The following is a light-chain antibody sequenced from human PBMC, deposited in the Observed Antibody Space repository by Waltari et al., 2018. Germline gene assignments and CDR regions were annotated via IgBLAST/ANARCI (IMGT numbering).Light chain of an antibody. CDR1: RSVSRY. CDR3: QQRSDWPRT. J-gene: IGKJ1*01. CDR2: DAA. Sequence: ELVLTQSPATLSLSPGERATLSCRASRSVSRYLAWYQQKPGQAPSLLIYDAANRATGIPARFSGSGSGTDFTLTISSLEPEDFAVYYCQQRSDWPRTFGQGTKVEIK. V-gene: IGKV3-11*01.